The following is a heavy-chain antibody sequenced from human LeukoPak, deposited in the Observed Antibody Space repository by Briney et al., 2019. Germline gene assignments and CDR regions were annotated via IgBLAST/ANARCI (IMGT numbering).Heavy chain of an antibody. CDR3: ASRYGDYVRGRYYFDY. Sequence: SETLSLTCAVSGVAISRGGYAWNWIRQPPGKGLEWIAYIYHSGTTYYNPSLKSRATISVDTSKNQFSLKLSSVTAADTAVYYCASRYGDYVRGRYYFDYWGQGTLVTVSS. D-gene: IGHD4-17*01. CDR2: IYHSGTT. J-gene: IGHJ4*02. CDR1: GVAISRGGYA. V-gene: IGHV4-30-4*07.